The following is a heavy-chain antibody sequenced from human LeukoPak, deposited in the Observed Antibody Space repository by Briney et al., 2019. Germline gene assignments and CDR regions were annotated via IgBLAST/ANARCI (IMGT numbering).Heavy chain of an antibody. CDR2: IIPILGIA. Sequence: ASVKVSCKASGYTFTSYAISWVRQAPGQGLEWMGRIIPILGIANYAQKFQGRVTITADKSTSTACMELSSLRSEDTAVYYCARDVVVAATRWFDPWGQGTLVTVSS. CDR1: GYTFTSYA. V-gene: IGHV1-69*04. D-gene: IGHD2-15*01. J-gene: IGHJ5*02. CDR3: ARDVVVAATRWFDP.